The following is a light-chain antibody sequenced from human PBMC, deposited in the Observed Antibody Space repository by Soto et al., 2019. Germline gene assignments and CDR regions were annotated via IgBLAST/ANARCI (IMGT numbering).Light chain of an antibody. CDR2: AAS. J-gene: IGKJ4*01. CDR1: QSISSY. CDR3: QRYNTYPLT. Sequence: DIQMTQSPSSLSASVGDRVTITGRASQSISSYLYWYQQKPGKAPKLLIYAASSLQSGVPSRFSGSGSGTDFTLTISSLQPEDSATYYCQRYNTYPLTFGGGTKVDIK. V-gene: IGKV1-16*01.